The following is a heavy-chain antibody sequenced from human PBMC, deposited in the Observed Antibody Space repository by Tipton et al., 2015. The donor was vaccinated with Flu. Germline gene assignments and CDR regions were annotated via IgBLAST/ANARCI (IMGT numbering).Heavy chain of an antibody. D-gene: IGHD3-10*01. V-gene: IGHV4-34*01. CDR3: ARGRYGSGSYKYFQH. CDR2: INHSGST. Sequence: TLSLTCAVYGGSFSGYYWSWIRQPPGKGLEWIGEINHSGSTNYNPSLKSRVTISVDTSKNQFSLKLSSVTAADTAVYYCARGRYGSGSYKYFQHWGQGTLVTVSS. J-gene: IGHJ1*01. CDR1: GGSFSGYY.